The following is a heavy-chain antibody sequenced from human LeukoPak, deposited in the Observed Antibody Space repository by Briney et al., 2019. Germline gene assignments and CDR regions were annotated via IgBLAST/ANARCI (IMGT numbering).Heavy chain of an antibody. V-gene: IGHV3-23*01. Sequence: PGGSLRLSCAASGFTVCSNYMSWVRQATGKGLEWVSGIRGSGGSTYYTDSVKGRYIISRDNSKKTLYVQMNTLRAEDTGIYYCAKDTTDGYNDYWGQGTLVTVSS. CDR1: GFTVCSNY. J-gene: IGHJ4*02. CDR2: IRGSGGST. D-gene: IGHD5-24*01. CDR3: AKDTTDGYNDY.